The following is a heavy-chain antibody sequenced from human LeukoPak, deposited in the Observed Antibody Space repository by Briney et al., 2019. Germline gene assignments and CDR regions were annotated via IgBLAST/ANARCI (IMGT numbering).Heavy chain of an antibody. V-gene: IGHV4-34*01. D-gene: IGHD3-10*01. J-gene: IGHJ4*02. CDR2: INHSGST. Sequence: SETLSLTCAVYGGSFSGYYWSWIRHPPGKGLEWIGEINHSGSTNYNPSLKSRVTISVDTSKNQFSLKLSSVTAADTAVYYCARVGYYYGSGTDYWGQGTLVTVSS. CDR3: ARVGYYYGSGTDY. CDR1: GGSFSGYY.